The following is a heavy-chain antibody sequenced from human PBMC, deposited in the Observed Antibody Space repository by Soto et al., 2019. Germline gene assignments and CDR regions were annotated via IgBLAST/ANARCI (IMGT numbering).Heavy chain of an antibody. J-gene: IGHJ5*02. V-gene: IGHV1-8*01. D-gene: IGHD3-3*01. CDR1: GYTFTTYN. Sequence: QVQLVQSGAEVKKPGASVKVSCKACGYTFTTYNINWVRQAPGQGLEWMGWMNPDSGKAGYAQRFLGRVTMTRNTSIITAYMELSSLRSEDTAVYYCAHLWSDFSNRFDPWGQGTLVTVSS. CDR2: MNPDSGKA. CDR3: AHLWSDFSNRFDP.